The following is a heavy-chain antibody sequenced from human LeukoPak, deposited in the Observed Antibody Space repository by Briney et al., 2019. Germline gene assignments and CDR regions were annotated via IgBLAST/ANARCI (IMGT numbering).Heavy chain of an antibody. CDR3: ARGPTPLLWFGELFYYYYGMDV. J-gene: IGHJ6*02. V-gene: IGHV1-8*01. CDR1: GYTFTSYD. Sequence: ASVKVSCKASGYTFTSYDINWVRQATGQGLEWMGWMNPNSGNTGHAQKFQGRVTMTRNTSISTAYMELSSLRSEDTAVYYCARGPTPLLWFGELFYYYYGMDVWGQGTTVTVSS. D-gene: IGHD3-10*01. CDR2: MNPNSGNT.